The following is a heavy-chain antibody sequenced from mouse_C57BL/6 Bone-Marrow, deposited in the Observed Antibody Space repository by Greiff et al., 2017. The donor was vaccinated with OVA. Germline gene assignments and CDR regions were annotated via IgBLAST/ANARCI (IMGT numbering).Heavy chain of an antibody. J-gene: IGHJ4*01. CDR1: GYTFTSYW. V-gene: IGHV1-64*01. CDR2: IHPNSGST. CDR3: AYGSSFYAMDY. Sequence: VQLQQPGAELVKPGASVKLSCKASGYTFTSYWMHWVKQRPGQGLKWIGMIHPNSGSTNYNEKFKSKATLTVDKSSSTAYMQLSSLTSEDSAVYYCAYGSSFYAMDYWGQGTSVTVSS. D-gene: IGHD1-1*01.